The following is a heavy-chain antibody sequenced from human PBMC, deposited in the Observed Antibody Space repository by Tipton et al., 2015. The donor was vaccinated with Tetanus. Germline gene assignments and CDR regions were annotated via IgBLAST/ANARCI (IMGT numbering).Heavy chain of an antibody. D-gene: IGHD1-26*01. CDR3: ARDKLVGPTKIDY. V-gene: IGHV3-7*01. Sequence: QLVQSGGGLVQPGGSLRLSCAGSGFSFSTYWMSWVRQAPGKGLEWVANIKQDGSERYYVDSVKGRFTISRDNAKNSLYLEMNSLKAEDTAVYFCARDKLVGPTKIDYWGQGTLVTVSS. CDR2: IKQDGSER. J-gene: IGHJ4*02. CDR1: GFSFSTYW.